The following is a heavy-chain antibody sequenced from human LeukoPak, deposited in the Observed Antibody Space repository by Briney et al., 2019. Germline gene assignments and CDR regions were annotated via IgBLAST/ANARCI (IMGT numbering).Heavy chain of an antibody. CDR2: VYTSGST. CDR1: GGSISSYY. Sequence: SETLSLTCTVSGGSISSYYWSWIRQPAGKGLEWIGRVYTSGSTNYNPSLKSRVSMSVDTSKKQLSLKLGSVTAADTAVYYCARDGLYSYGYSYFDYWGQGTLVTVSS. CDR3: ARDGLYSYGYSYFDY. J-gene: IGHJ4*02. D-gene: IGHD5-18*01. V-gene: IGHV4-4*07.